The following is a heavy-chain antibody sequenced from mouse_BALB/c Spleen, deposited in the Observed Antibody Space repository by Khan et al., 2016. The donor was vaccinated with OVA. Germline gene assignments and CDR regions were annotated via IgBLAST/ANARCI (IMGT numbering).Heavy chain of an antibody. J-gene: IGHJ4*01. V-gene: IGHV9-3-1*01. CDR1: GYTFTNYG. CDR3: TRRISYFALDY. Sequence: QIQLVQSGPELKKPGETVKISCKASGYTFTNYGMNWVKQAPGKGLKWMGWINTYTGEPTYADDFKGRFAFSLETSASTAYLQINNLKNEDTATYFCTRRISYFALDYWGQGTPVTVSS. CDR2: INTYTGEP. D-gene: IGHD2-4*01.